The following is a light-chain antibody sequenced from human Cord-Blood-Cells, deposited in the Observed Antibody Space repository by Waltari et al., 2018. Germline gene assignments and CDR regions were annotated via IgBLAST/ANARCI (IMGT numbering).Light chain of an antibody. CDR3: CSYAGSSTWV. CDR1: SSDVGCYNL. CDR2: EGS. V-gene: IGLV2-23*01. Sequence: QSALTQPASVSGSPGQSITISCTGTSSDVGCYNLVSWYQQHPGKAPKLMIYEGSKRPSGVSHRFSGSKSGNTASLTISGLQAEDEADYYCCSYAGSSTWVFGGGTKLTVL. J-gene: IGLJ3*02.